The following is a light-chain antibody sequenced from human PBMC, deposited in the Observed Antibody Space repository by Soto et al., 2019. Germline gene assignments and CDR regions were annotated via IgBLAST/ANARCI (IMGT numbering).Light chain of an antibody. J-gene: IGLJ2*01. CDR1: SSDVGGYNY. CDR3: SSYTSSSSLVV. V-gene: IGLV2-14*01. CDR2: EVS. Sequence: QSALTQPASVSGSPGQSLTISCTGTSSDVGGYNYVSWYQQHRGKAPKLMNYEVSNRPSGVSNRFSGSKSGNTASLTISGRQAEYDADYFCSSYTSSSSLVVFVGGTKLTVL.